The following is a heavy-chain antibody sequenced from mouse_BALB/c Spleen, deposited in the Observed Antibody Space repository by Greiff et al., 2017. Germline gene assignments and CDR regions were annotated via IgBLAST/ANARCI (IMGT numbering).Heavy chain of an antibody. CDR3: AREGGITTLCDY. Sequence: VKLMESGPGLVAPSQSLSITCTVSGFSLTSYGVHWVRQPPGKGLEWLGVIWAGGSTNYNSALMSRLSISKDNSKSQVFLKMNSLQTDDTAMYYCAREGGITTLCDYWGQGTTLTVAA. CDR2: IWAGGST. CDR1: GFSLTSYG. V-gene: IGHV2-9*02. J-gene: IGHJ2*01. D-gene: IGHD2-4*01.